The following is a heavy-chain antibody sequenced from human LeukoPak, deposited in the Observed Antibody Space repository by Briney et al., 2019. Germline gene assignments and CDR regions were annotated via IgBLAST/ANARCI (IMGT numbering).Heavy chain of an antibody. D-gene: IGHD3-10*01. CDR1: GFTFSSYA. Sequence: GGSLRLSCAASGFTFSSYAMSWVRQAPGKGLEWVSAISGSGGSTYYADSVKGRFTISRDNSKNTLYLQMNSLRAEDTAVYYCAKYFRLDGSGSYYSGYYYYGMDVWGQGTTVTVSS. CDR3: AKYFRLDGSGSYYSGYYYYGMDV. J-gene: IGHJ6*02. V-gene: IGHV3-23*01. CDR2: ISGSGGST.